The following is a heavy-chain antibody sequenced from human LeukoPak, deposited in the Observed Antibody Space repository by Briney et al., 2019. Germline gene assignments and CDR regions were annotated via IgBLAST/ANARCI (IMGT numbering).Heavy chain of an antibody. J-gene: IGHJ4*02. Sequence: SETLSLTCTVSGGSINSDYYYWSWIRQHPGRGLEWIGYIYHSGTTYYNPPLESRVTISIDTSKNQFSLKLSSVTAADTAVYYCARGGLTFGGNWGQGTLVTVSS. CDR3: ARGGLTFGGN. CDR2: IYHSGTT. CDR1: GGSINSDYYY. V-gene: IGHV4-31*03. D-gene: IGHD1-14*01.